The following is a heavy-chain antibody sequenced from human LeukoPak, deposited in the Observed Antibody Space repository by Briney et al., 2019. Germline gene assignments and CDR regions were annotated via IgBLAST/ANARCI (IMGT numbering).Heavy chain of an antibody. CDR1: GYTLTELS. CDR2: FDPEDGET. CDR3: ARAKVVAATVDLGIDY. V-gene: IGHV1-24*01. J-gene: IGHJ4*02. D-gene: IGHD2-15*01. Sequence: GASVKVSCKVSGYTLTELSMHWVRQAPGKGLEWMGGFDPEDGETIYAQKFQGRVTMTEDTSTDTAYMELSRLRSDDTAVYYCARAKVVAATVDLGIDYWGQGTLVTVSS.